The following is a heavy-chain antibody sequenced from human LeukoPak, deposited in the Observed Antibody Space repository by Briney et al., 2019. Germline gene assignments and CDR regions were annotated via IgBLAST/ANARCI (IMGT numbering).Heavy chain of an antibody. V-gene: IGHV3-21*01. D-gene: IGHD3-9*01. J-gene: IGHJ4*02. CDR2: ISSSSSYI. CDR1: GFTFSSYS. Sequence: GESLRLSCAASGFTFSSYSMNWVRQAPGKGLEWVSSISSSSSYIYYADSVKGRFTISRDNAKNSLYLQMNSLRAEDTAVYYCARTGYSARAPKYWGQGTLVTVSS. CDR3: ARTGYSARAPKY.